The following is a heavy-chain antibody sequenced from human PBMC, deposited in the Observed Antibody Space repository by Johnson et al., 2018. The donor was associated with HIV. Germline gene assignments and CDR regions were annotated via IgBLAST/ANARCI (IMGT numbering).Heavy chain of an antibody. Sequence: VQLVESGGGLVQPGGSLRLSCAASGFTFSSYAMNWVRQAPGKGLEWVSAISNKGGRTYYGGSVKGRFRISRDNAKNSLYLQMNSLRAEDTAVYYCARDGPWLQSQRDAFDVWGRGTMVTVSS. D-gene: IGHD5-24*01. J-gene: IGHJ3*01. CDR3: ARDGPWLQSQRDAFDV. V-gene: IGHV3-23*04. CDR2: ISNKGGRT. CDR1: GFTFSSYA.